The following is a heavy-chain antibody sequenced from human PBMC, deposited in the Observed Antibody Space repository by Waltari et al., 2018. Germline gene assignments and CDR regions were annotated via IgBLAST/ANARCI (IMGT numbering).Heavy chain of an antibody. Sequence: EMQLVESGGGLVQPARSLRRSCAGSGFTVVGCAMHWVRQVPGKGLEGVSGINCNSGLIDYADSVKGRFTISRDNAKSATYLQMNSLRPEDTAMYYCAKDDYEINDYFDHWGQGTLVTVSS. V-gene: IGHV3-9*01. CDR2: INCNSGLI. D-gene: IGHD3-16*01. J-gene: IGHJ4*01. CDR1: GFTVVGCA. CDR3: AKDDYEINDYFDH.